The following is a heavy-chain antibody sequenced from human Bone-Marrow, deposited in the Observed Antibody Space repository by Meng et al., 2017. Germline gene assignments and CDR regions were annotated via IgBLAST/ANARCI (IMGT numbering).Heavy chain of an antibody. J-gene: IGHJ4*02. CDR3: SGHIDY. CDR2: IKSKPDGETI. D-gene: IGHD5-12*01. V-gene: IGHV3-15*01. Sequence: VQLVGSGGGLVKPGGSLRLSCEGSGFTFSNAYMTWVRQVPGKRLEWVGRIKSKPDGETIDYAAPVKGRFTISRDDSKNTVYLQMNSLKTEDTAVYYCSGHIDYWGQGTLVTVSS. CDR1: GFTFSNAY.